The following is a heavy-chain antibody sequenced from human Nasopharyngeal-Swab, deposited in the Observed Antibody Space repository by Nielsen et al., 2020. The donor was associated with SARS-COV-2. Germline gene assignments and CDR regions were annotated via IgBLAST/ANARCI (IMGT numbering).Heavy chain of an antibody. V-gene: IGHV4-34*01. J-gene: IGHJ4*02. CDR3: ARKMGISGSYPFDY. D-gene: IGHD1-26*01. CDR1: GGSFSGYY. Sequence: SETLSLTCAVYGGSFSGYYWSWIRQPPGKGLEWTGEINHSGSTNYNPSLKSRVTISVDTSKNQFSLKLSSVTAADTAVYYCARKMGISGSYPFDYWGQGTLVTVSS. CDR2: INHSGST.